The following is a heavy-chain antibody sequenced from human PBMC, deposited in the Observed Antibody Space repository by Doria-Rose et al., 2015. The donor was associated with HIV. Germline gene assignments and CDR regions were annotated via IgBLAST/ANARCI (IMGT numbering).Heavy chain of an antibody. Sequence: GLEWVANIKEDGSGKYYVDSLKGRVTISRDNAKKSLYLQMNSLRAEDTAVYYCARKSLLYGMDVWGQGTTVTVSS. D-gene: IGHD2-15*01. CDR2: IKEDGSGK. CDR3: ARKSLLYGMDV. V-gene: IGHV3-7*01. J-gene: IGHJ6*02.